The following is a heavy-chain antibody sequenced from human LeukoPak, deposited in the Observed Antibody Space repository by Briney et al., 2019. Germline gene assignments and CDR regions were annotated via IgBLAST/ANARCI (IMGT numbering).Heavy chain of an antibody. CDR2: INPNSGGT. Sequence: ASVKVSCKASGYTFTGYYMHWLRQAPGQGLEWMGWINPNSGGTNYAQKFQGRVTMTRDTSISTAYMELSRLRSDDTAVYYCAREGYGSGSFGRVDWGQGTLVTVSS. CDR1: GYTFTGYY. J-gene: IGHJ4*02. V-gene: IGHV1-2*02. CDR3: AREGYGSGSFGRVD. D-gene: IGHD3-10*01.